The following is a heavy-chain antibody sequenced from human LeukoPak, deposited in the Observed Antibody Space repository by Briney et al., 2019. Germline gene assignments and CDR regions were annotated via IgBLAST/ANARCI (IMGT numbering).Heavy chain of an antibody. CDR3: ARDTSRTIAAAGTGWFDP. CDR2: IYYSGST. V-gene: IGHV4-59*01. D-gene: IGHD6-13*01. Sequence: SETLSLTCTVSGGSISSYYWSWIRRPPGKGLEWVGYIYYSGSTNYNPSLKSRVTISVDTSKDQFSLKLSSVTAADTAVYYCARDTSRTIAAAGTGWFDPWGQGTLVTVSS. J-gene: IGHJ5*02. CDR1: GGSISSYY.